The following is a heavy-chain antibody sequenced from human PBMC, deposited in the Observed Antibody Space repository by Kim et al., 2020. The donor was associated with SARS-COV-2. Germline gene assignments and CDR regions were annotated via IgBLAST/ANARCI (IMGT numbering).Heavy chain of an antibody. CDR3: ATGVAAAGTPNDYYYYYGMDV. Sequence: ASVKVSCKVSGYTLTELSMHWVRQAPGKGLEWMGGFDPEDGETIYAQKFQGRVTMTEDTSTDTAFMELSSLRSEDTAVYYCATGVAAAGTPNDYYYYYGMDVRGQGTTVTVS. V-gene: IGHV1-24*01. D-gene: IGHD6-13*01. J-gene: IGHJ6*02. CDR2: FDPEDGET. CDR1: GYTLTELS.